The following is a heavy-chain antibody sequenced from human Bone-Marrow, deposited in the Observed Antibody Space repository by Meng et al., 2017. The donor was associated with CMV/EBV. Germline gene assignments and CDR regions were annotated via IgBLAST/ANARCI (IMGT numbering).Heavy chain of an antibody. V-gene: IGHV1-69*10. J-gene: IGHJ5*02. CDR1: GGTFSSYA. CDR2: IIPILGIA. CDR3: ARDRISGLTGDRGENWFDP. Sequence: SVKVSCKASGGTFSSYAISWVRQAPGQGLEWMGGIIPILGIANYAQKFQGRVTMTTDTSTSTAYMELRSLRSDDTAVYYCARDRISGLTGDRGENWFDPWGQGTLVTVAS. D-gene: IGHD7-27*01.